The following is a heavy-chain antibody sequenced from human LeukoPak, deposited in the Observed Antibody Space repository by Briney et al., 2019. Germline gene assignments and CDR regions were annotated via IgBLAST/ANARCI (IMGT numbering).Heavy chain of an antibody. CDR1: GYTFTGYY. D-gene: IGHD2/OR15-2a*01. CDR3: ARDLSPRGGSLAIYYYYYYMDV. V-gene: IGHV1-2*05. J-gene: IGHJ6*03. CDR2: INPNSGGT. Sequence: GASVKVSCKASGYTFTGYYMHGVRQAPGQGLEWMGRINPNSGGTNYAQKFHGTVTMTRDTSISTAYMELSRLRSDDTVVYYCARDLSPRGGSLAIYYYYYYMDVWGKGTTVTVSS.